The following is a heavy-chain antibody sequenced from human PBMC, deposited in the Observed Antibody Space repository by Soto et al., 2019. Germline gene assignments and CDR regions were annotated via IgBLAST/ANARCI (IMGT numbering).Heavy chain of an antibody. CDR1: GYTLTELS. CDR3: ATSCSGGSCYSYYYYGMDV. Sequence: GASVKVSCKVSGYTLTELSMHWVRQAPGNGLEWMGGFDPEDGETIYAQKFQGRVTMTEDTSTDTAYMELSSLRSEDTAVYYCATSCSGGSCYSYYYYGMDVWGQGTTVTSP. J-gene: IGHJ6*02. V-gene: IGHV1-24*01. CDR2: FDPEDGET. D-gene: IGHD2-15*01.